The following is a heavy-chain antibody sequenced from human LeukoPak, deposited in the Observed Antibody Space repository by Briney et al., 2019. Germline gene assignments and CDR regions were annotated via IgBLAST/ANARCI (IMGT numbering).Heavy chain of an antibody. CDR1: GYSITTDA. Sequence: ASVKVSCKASGYSITTDAMNWVRQAPGQGPEWMGWINTNTGNPTYAQGFIGRFVFSLDTSVSTAYLQISSLKAEDTAVYYCARLRYYGMDVWGQGTTVTVSS. V-gene: IGHV7-4-1*02. J-gene: IGHJ6*02. CDR2: INTNTGNP. CDR3: ARLRYYGMDV.